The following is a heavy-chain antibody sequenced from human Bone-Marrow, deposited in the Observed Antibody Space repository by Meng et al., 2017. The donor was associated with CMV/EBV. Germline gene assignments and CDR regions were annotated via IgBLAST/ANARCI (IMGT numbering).Heavy chain of an antibody. J-gene: IGHJ6*02. CDR1: GFTFSSYG. D-gene: IGHD2-2*02. CDR2: IRYDGSNK. Sequence: WGSLRLSCAASGFTFSSYGMHWVRQAPGKGLEWVAFIRYDGSNKDYADSVKGRFTISRDNSKNTLYLQMSSLRVEDTAMYYCARGSGEVPVAIQGVDYYFGMDVWGQGTTVTVSS. V-gene: IGHV3-30*02. CDR3: ARGSGEVPVAIQGVDYYFGMDV.